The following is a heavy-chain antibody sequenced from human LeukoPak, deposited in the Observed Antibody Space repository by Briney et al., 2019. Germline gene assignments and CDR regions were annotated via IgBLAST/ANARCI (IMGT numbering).Heavy chain of an antibody. V-gene: IGHV3-66*01. J-gene: IGHJ5*02. CDR2: IYSGDST. Sequence: PGGSLRLSCAASGFTVSSNYMNWVRQAPGKGLEWVSVIYSGDSTYYADSVKGRFTISRDSSKNTLYLQMNSLRAEDTAVYYCAKRAHYAFWSGYSANWFDPWGQGTLVTVSS. CDR3: AKRAHYAFWSGYSANWFDP. D-gene: IGHD3-3*01. CDR1: GFTVSSNY.